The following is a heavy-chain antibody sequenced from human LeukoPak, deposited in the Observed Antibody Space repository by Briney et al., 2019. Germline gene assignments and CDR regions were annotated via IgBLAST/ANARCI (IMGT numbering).Heavy chain of an antibody. Sequence: GGPLRLSCAASGFTFSDFYMHWIRQAPGKGLEWVSYMSGTGKTISDADSLKGRFTISRDNTKNLLFLQVNTLRVEDTATYYCARGGGDYTSRYYMGVWGKGTTVTVSS. CDR1: GFTFSDFY. V-gene: IGHV3-11*04. CDR2: MSGTGKTI. D-gene: IGHD3-3*01. CDR3: ARGGGDYTSRYYMGV. J-gene: IGHJ6*03.